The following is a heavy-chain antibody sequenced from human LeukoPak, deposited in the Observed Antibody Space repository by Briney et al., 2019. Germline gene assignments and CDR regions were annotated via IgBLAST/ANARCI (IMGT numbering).Heavy chain of an antibody. Sequence: PSETLSLTCTVSGGSISSSSYYWGWIRQPPGKGLEWIGSIYYSGRTYYNPSLKSRVTISVDTSKNQFSLKLSSVTAADTAVYYCARAPGDYYDSSGLFDYWGQGTLVTVSS. CDR3: ARAPGDYYDSSGLFDY. CDR2: IYYSGRT. V-gene: IGHV4-39*07. J-gene: IGHJ4*02. CDR1: GGSISSSSYY. D-gene: IGHD3-22*01.